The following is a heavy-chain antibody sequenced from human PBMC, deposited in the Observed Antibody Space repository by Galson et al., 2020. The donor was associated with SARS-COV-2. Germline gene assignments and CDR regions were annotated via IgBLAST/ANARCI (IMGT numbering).Heavy chain of an antibody. V-gene: IGHV3-21*01. CDR2: ISSSSSYI. D-gene: IGHD3-3*02. J-gene: IGHJ3*02. CDR1: GFTISSYS. Sequence: GGSLRLSCAASGFTISSYSMNWVRQAPGKGLEWVSSISSSSSYIYYADSVKGRFTISRDNAKNSLYLQMNSLRAEDTAVYYCARRPVLGGFDIWGQGTMVTVSS. CDR3: ARRPVLGGFDI.